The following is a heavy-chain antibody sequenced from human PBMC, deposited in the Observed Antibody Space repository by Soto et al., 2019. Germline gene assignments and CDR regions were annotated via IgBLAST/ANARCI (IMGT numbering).Heavy chain of an antibody. V-gene: IGHV3-23*01. D-gene: IGHD6-19*01. Sequence: EVQLLESGGGVVQPGGSLRLSCVASGFNFKKFAMAWVRQAPGEGLEWVSGISCCGGSTSYADSVNGRFSIARDDSKNTLSRQMNSLRVEDTAQYYCAKADGEQWMVPHLDTWGQGTLVTVS. J-gene: IGHJ5*02. CDR2: ISCCGGST. CDR3: AKADGEQWMVPHLDT. CDR1: GFNFKKFA.